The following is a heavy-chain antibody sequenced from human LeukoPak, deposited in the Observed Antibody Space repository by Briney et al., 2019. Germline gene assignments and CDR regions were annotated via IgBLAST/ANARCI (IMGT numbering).Heavy chain of an antibody. CDR1: GGSISPYY. J-gene: IGHJ5*02. CDR2: VYYSGST. D-gene: IGHD3-22*01. V-gene: IGHV4-39*01. Sequence: SETLSLTCTVSGGSISPYYWGWIRQPPGRGLEWIGSVYYSGSTYSNPSLKSRVTLSVDTSKNQFSLRLYSVTAANTAVYYCARLYYDSRGYYWFDPWGQGTLVTVSS. CDR3: ARLYYDSRGYYWFDP.